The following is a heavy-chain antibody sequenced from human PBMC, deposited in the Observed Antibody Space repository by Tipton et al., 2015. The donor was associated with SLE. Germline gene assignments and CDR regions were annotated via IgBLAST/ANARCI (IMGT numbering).Heavy chain of an antibody. J-gene: IGHJ4*02. Sequence: SLRLSCAASGFTVSSNYMSWVRQAPGKGLEWVSVIYSGGSTYYADSVKGRFTISRDNSKNTLYLQTNSLRAEDTAVYYCALQYDSTGYYWFWGQGTLVTVSS. CDR1: GFTVSSNY. CDR2: IYSGGST. V-gene: IGHV3-53*05. D-gene: IGHD3-22*01. CDR3: ALQYDSTGYYWF.